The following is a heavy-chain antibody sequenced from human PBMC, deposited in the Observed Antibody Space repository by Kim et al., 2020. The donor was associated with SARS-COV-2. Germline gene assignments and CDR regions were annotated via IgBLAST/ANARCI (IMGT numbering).Heavy chain of an antibody. J-gene: IGHJ6*02. CDR3: AKAPYSSSWYMMDV. Sequence: GGSLRLSCAASGFTFSSYGMHWVRQAPGKGLEWVAVISYDGSNKYYADSVKGRFTISRDNSKNTLYLQMNSLRAEDTAVYYCAKAPYSSSWYMMDVWGQGTTVTVSS. CDR1: GFTFSSYG. CDR2: ISYDGSNK. D-gene: IGHD6-13*01. V-gene: IGHV3-30*18.